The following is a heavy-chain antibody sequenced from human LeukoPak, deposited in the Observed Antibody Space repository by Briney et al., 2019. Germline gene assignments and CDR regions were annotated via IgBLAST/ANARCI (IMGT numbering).Heavy chain of an antibody. V-gene: IGHV2-5*01. CDR1: GFSLSTNGVG. CDR2: IYWNDVK. J-gene: IGHJ4*02. D-gene: IGHD3-16*01. Sequence: SGPTLVNPTQTLTLTCTFSGFSLSTNGVGVGWIRQPPGKALESLALIYWNDVKRYSPSPKSRLTITRDTSRNRVSLTMTNMDPVDAGTYYCAHINAWGSYSLFDYWGQGTLVTVSS. CDR3: AHINAWGSYSLFDY.